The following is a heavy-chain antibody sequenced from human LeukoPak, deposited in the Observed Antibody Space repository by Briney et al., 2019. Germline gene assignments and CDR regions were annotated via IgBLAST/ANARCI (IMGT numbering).Heavy chain of an antibody. CDR2: IYTSGST. CDR1: GGSISSYY. J-gene: IGHJ3*02. D-gene: IGHD1-26*01. CDR3: ARERVGATDHDAFVI. V-gene: IGHV4-4*07. Sequence: SETLSLTCTVSGGSISSYYWSWIRQPAGKGLEWIGRIYTSGSTNYNPSLKSRVTISVDKSKNQFSLKLSSVTAADTAVYYCARERVGATDHDAFVICGQGTMVTVSS.